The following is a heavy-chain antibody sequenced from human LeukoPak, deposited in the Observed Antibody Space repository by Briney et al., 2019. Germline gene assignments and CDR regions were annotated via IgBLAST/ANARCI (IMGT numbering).Heavy chain of an antibody. Sequence: SQTLSLTCTVSNDSISSGDYYWSWIRQPPGKGLEWIGYIYYSGSTNYNPSLKSRVTISVDTSKNQFSLKLSSVTTADTAVYYCARQTKYYDSSGYFNDAFDIWGQGTMVTVSS. CDR3: ARQTKYYDSSGYFNDAFDI. J-gene: IGHJ3*02. D-gene: IGHD3-22*01. CDR1: NDSISSGDYY. V-gene: IGHV4-61*08. CDR2: IYYSGST.